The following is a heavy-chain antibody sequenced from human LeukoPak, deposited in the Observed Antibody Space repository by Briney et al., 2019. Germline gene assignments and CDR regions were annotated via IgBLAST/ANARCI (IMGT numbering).Heavy chain of an antibody. CDR2: ISGSGHRT. D-gene: IGHD3-16*01. J-gene: IGHJ4*02. CDR1: GFVFSSHD. Sequence: GGSLRLSCVASGFVFSSHDMHWVRQAPGKGLEWVSGISGSGHRTYYADSVKGRFTISRDNSKSTLYLQMNSLRAEDTAVYYCAKDWGEYFDYVWGSFTSFDSWGQGTLVTVSS. CDR3: AKDWGEYFDYVWGSFTSFDS. V-gene: IGHV3-23*01.